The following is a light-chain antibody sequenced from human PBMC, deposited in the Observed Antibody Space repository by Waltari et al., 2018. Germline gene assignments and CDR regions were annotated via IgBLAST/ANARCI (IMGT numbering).Light chain of an antibody. J-gene: IGLJ2*01. CDR2: EDS. CDR3: YSTDSSGNHRKV. CDR1: ALPKKY. V-gene: IGLV3-10*01. Sequence: SYELTQPPSVSVSPGQTARITCSGDALPKKYAYWYQQQSGQAPVLVIYEDSKRPPGIPERFSGSSSGTMATLTISGAQVEDEADYYCYSTDSSGNHRKVFGGGTKLTVL.